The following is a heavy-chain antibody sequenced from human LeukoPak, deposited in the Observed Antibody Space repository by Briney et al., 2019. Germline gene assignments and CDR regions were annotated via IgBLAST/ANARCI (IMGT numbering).Heavy chain of an antibody. CDR1: GFTFSSCG. Sequence: GGSLRLSCTASGFTFSSCGIHWVRQAPGKGLEWVAVISYDGSSKYFADSVKGRFTISRDNSKNTLYLQMNSLRAEDTAVYYCAKRGGAYGFDYWGQGTLVTVSS. CDR2: ISYDGSSK. D-gene: IGHD1-26*01. V-gene: IGHV3-30*18. J-gene: IGHJ4*02. CDR3: AKRGGAYGFDY.